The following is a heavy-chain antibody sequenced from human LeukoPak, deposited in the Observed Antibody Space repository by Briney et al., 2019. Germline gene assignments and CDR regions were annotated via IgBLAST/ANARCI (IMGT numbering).Heavy chain of an antibody. V-gene: IGHV4-34*01. CDR2: INHSGST. D-gene: IGHD3-22*01. CDR3: ARPLRYYDSSGYYYFGAFDI. J-gene: IGHJ3*02. CDR1: GGSFSGYY. Sequence: SETLSLTCAVYGGSFSGYYWSWIRQPPGKGLEWIGEINHSGSTNYNPSLKSRVTISVDTSKNQFSLKLSSVTAADTAVYYCARPLRYYDSSGYYYFGAFDIWGQGTMVTVSS.